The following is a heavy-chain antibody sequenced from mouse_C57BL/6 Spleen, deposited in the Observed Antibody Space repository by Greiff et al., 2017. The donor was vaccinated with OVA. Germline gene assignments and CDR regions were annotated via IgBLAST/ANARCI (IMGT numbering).Heavy chain of an antibody. J-gene: IGHJ2*01. CDR1: GFTFSSYG. Sequence: EVQVVESGGDLVKPGGSLKLSCAASGFTFSSYGMSWVRQTPDKRLEWVATISSGGSYTYYPDSVKGRFTISRDNAKNTLYLQMSSLKSEDTAMYYCARHDFDYDRGYFDYWGQGTTLTVSS. V-gene: IGHV5-6*01. D-gene: IGHD2-4*01. CDR3: ARHDFDYDRGYFDY. CDR2: ISSGGSYT.